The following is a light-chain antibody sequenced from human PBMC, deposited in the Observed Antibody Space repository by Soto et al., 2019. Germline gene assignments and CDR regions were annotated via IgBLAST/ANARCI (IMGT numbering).Light chain of an antibody. CDR1: QSLLHSNGYNY. CDR3: MQALETPAT. V-gene: IGKV2-28*01. J-gene: IGKJ2*01. Sequence: DIVMTQSPLSLPVTPGEPASISCRSSQSLLHSNGYNYLDWYLQRPGQSPQLLIYLGSNRASGVPDRFSGSGSGTDFTLKITIVEAEDVGVYYCMQALETPATFGQGTKLEIK. CDR2: LGS.